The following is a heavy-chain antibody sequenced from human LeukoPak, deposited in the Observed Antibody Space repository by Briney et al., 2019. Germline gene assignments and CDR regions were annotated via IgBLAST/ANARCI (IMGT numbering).Heavy chain of an antibody. CDR2: IYTRGST. J-gene: IGHJ4*02. Sequence: SSETLSLSCTVSGDSISSYYWSWIRQPAGKGLEWIGRIYTRGSTNYNPSLKSRVTMSVDTSKNQFSLKLSSVTAADTAVYYCAREEANDRRGYYYAYWGQGTLGTVSS. CDR3: AREEANDRRGYYYAY. CDR1: GDSISSYY. D-gene: IGHD3-22*01. V-gene: IGHV4-4*07.